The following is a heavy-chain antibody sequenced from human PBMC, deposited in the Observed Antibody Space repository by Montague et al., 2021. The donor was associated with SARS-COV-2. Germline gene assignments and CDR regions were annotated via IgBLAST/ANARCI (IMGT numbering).Heavy chain of an antibody. Sequence: PALVKPTQTLTLTCTFSGFSLSTSGMCVSWIRQPPGKALEWLALIDWDDDKYYSTSLKTRLTISKDTSKNQVVLTMTNTDPVDTATYHCARIRDYDILTGSYSGFDYWGQGTLVTVSS. J-gene: IGHJ4*02. CDR2: IDWDDDK. CDR1: GFSLSTSGMC. D-gene: IGHD3-9*01. V-gene: IGHV2-70*01. CDR3: ARIRDYDILTGSYSGFDY.